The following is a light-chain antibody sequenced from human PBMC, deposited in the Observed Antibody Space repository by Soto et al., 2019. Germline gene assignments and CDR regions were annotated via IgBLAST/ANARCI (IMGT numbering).Light chain of an antibody. Sequence: EIVMAQSPLSLPVTPGEPASISCRSSQSLLHTNGYNYLAWYLQRPGQSPHLLIYLGSNRASGVPDRFSGSGSGTDFTLKISRVEAEDVGVYYCMQDIQTPFTFGPGTKVDIK. J-gene: IGKJ3*01. CDR2: LGS. CDR1: QSLLHTNGYNY. CDR3: MQDIQTPFT. V-gene: IGKV2-28*01.